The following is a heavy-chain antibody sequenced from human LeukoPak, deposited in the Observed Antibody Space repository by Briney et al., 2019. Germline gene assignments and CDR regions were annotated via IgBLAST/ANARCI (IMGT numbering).Heavy chain of an antibody. CDR2: IYYTGST. CDR3: ARSSSSWYAQYFNY. D-gene: IGHD6-13*01. CDR1: GVFISSYY. V-gene: IGHV4-59*01. Sequence: SETLSLTCTVSGVFISSYYWSWIRQPPGKGLEWLGYIYYTGSTNYNPSLKSRLTISVDTSKNQFSLSLSSVTAADTAVYYCARSSSSWYAQYFNYWGQGTLVTVSS. J-gene: IGHJ4*02.